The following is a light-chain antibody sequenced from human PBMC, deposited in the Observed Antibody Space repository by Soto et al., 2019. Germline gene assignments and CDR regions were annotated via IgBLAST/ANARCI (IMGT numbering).Light chain of an antibody. CDR3: QQYYTSPFP. Sequence: DIQMTQSPSSLSASVGDRVTITCRASQGIRKYLTWFQQKPGKAPESLIYAASHLQSGVSSRFSGSGSETDFTLTISSLQPEAFATYYCQQYYTSPFPFGRGTKVDLK. J-gene: IGKJ3*01. V-gene: IGKV1-16*01. CDR2: AAS. CDR1: QGIRKY.